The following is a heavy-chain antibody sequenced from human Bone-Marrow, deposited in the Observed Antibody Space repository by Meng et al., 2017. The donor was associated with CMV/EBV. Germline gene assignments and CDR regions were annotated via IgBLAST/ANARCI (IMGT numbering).Heavy chain of an antibody. CDR1: GFTFSSSV. CDR3: AKALPLGSGHYHYYYYTMDV. CDR2: ISNDGDDK. D-gene: IGHD3-3*01. Sequence: GGSLRLSCAASGFTFSSSVMHWVRQAPGKGLEWVAAISNDGDDKFYADSVKGRFTISRDNSKNTLFLQMNSLRAEDTAVYYCAKALPLGSGHYHYYYYTMDVWGQGTTVTVSS. J-gene: IGHJ6*02. V-gene: IGHV3-30*18.